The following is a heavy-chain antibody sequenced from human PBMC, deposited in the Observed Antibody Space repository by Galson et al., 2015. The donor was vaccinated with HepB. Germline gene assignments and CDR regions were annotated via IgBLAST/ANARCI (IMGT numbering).Heavy chain of an antibody. CDR2: IDPSDSYT. Sequence: QSGAEVKKPGESLRISCKGSGYSFTSYWISWVRQMPGKGLEWMGRIDPSDSYTNQSPSFQGHVTISADKSVSTAYLQWSSLKASDTAMYYCARVSSVPHLVVPAAKARLDWFDPWGQGTLVTVSS. V-gene: IGHV5-10-1*01. CDR3: ARVSSVPHLVVPAAKARLDWFDP. J-gene: IGHJ5*02. D-gene: IGHD2-2*01. CDR1: GYSFTSYW.